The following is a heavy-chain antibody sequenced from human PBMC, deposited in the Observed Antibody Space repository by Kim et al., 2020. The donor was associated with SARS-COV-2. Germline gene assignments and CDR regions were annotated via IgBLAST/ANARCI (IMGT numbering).Heavy chain of an antibody. Sequence: DGSEKYYVDSVKGRFTISRDNAKNSLYLQMNSLRAEDTAVYYCHNGMDVWGQGTTVTVSS. CDR2: DGSEK. J-gene: IGHJ6*02. V-gene: IGHV3-7*01. CDR3: HNGMDV.